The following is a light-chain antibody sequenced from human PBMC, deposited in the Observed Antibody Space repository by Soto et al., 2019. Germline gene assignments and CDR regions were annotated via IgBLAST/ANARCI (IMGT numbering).Light chain of an antibody. J-gene: IGKJ1*01. CDR1: QRVSSSS. Sequence: EIVLTPSPGTLSLSPGERATLSCRASQRVSSSSLAWYQQKPGQAPRLLLYGASRRATGIPDRSSGSGSGTDFTFTISRLEPEDFAVYYCQQYGSSGWTFGQGTKVEIK. CDR2: GAS. CDR3: QQYGSSGWT. V-gene: IGKV3-20*01.